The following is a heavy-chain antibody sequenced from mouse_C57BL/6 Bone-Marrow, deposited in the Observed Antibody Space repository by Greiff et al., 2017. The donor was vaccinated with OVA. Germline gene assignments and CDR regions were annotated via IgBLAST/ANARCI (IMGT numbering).Heavy chain of an antibody. D-gene: IGHD2-3*01. V-gene: IGHV5-15*04. Sequence: EVKVVESGGGLVQPGGSLKLSCAASGFTFSDYGMAWVRQAPRKGPEWVAFISNLAYSIYYADTVTGRFTISRENAKNTLYLEMSSLRSEDTAMYYCARRGFYDGYYPYWYFDVWGTGTTVTVSS. CDR1: GFTFSDYG. CDR3: ARRGFYDGYYPYWYFDV. J-gene: IGHJ1*03. CDR2: ISNLAYSI.